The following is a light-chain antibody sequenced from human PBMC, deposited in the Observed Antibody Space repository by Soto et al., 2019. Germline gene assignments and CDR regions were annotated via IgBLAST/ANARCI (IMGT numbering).Light chain of an antibody. CDR2: GAS. V-gene: IGKV3-15*01. CDR3: QQYQLWPNT. Sequence: EIVLTQSPGTLSLSPGERATLSXRASQSVGSDLAWYQQKPGQAPRLXIHGASNRATGIPARFSGSGSETEFTLIISSLQSEDFAVYYCQQYQLWPNTFGQGTKVDIK. CDR1: QSVGSD. J-gene: IGKJ1*01.